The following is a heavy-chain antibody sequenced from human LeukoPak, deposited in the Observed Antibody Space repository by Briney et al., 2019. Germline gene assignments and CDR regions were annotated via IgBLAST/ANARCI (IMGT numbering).Heavy chain of an antibody. Sequence: SETLSLTCTVSGGSISSYYWSWIRQSPGKGLEWIGYIYYTGSTNYNPSLKSRVTISVDTSQNQFSLRLSSVTVADTAVYYCARQGEFRKLNFDYWGQGTLVTVSS. V-gene: IGHV4-59*08. CDR1: GGSISSYY. CDR3: ARQGEFRKLNFDY. CDR2: IYYTGST. D-gene: IGHD3-16*01. J-gene: IGHJ4*02.